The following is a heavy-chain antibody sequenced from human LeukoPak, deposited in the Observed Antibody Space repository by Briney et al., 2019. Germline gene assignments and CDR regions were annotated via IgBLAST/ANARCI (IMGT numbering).Heavy chain of an antibody. J-gene: IGHJ5*02. CDR3: SWELDVSFGRRLEH. CDR2: LKSRGSGGTA. V-gene: IGHV3-15*01. Sequence: GGSLRLSCAVSGLNFNDAWMSWVRQAPGKGLEWVGRLKSRGSGGTADYSAPVKGRFTVSRDDSQNTLYPQMNSLTTEDTSVYFCSWELDVSFGRRLEHWGQGTLVTVAS. D-gene: IGHD1-1*01. CDR1: GLNFNDAW.